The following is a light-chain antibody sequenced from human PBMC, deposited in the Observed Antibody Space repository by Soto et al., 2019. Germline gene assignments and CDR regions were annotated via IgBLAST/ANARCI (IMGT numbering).Light chain of an antibody. Sequence: EVVFTQSPATLSLSPGERATLSCRASQSVSSSYLAWYQQKPGQAPRLLIYGASSRATGIPDRFSGSGSGTEFTLTISRLEPEDFAVYYCQQYGSSGTFGQGTKVDIK. CDR1: QSVSSSY. J-gene: IGKJ1*01. CDR3: QQYGSSGT. V-gene: IGKV3-20*01. CDR2: GAS.